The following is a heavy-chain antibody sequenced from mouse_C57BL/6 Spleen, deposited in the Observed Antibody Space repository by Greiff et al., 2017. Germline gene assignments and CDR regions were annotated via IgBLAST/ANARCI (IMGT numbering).Heavy chain of an antibody. D-gene: IGHD6-1*01. J-gene: IGHJ3*01. Sequence: QVQLQQSGAELARPGASVKLSCKASGYTFTSYGISWVKQRTGQGLEWIGEIYPRSGNTYYNEKFKGKATLPADKSSSTAYMELRSLTSEDSAVYFCARSEEGSPAWFAYWGQGTLVTVSA. CDR1: GYTFTSYG. CDR3: ARSEEGSPAWFAY. V-gene: IGHV1-81*01. CDR2: IYPRSGNT.